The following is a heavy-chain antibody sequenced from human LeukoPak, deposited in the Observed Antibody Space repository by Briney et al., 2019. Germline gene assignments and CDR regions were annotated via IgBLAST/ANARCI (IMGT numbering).Heavy chain of an antibody. CDR1: GGSISSYY. J-gene: IGHJ4*02. D-gene: IGHD3-10*01. Sequence: SETLSLTRTVSGGSISSYYWSWIRQPPGKGLEWIGYIYTSGSTNYNPSLKSRVTISVDTSKNQFSLKLSSVTAADTAVYYCAATTMVRGAYYFDYWGQGTLVTVSS. V-gene: IGHV4-4*09. CDR2: IYTSGST. CDR3: AATTMVRGAYYFDY.